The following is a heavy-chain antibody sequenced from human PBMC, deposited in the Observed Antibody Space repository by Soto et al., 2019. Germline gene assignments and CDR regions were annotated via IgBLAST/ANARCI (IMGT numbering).Heavy chain of an antibody. Sequence: ASVKVSCKASGYTFTSYGISWVRQAPGQGLEWMGWISAYNGNTNYAQKLQGRVTMTTDTSTSTAYMELRSLRSEDTAVYYCARGGWNYYGSGSREFDYWGQGTLVTVSS. D-gene: IGHD3-10*01. V-gene: IGHV1-18*01. CDR1: GYTFTSYG. CDR2: ISAYNGNT. CDR3: ARGGWNYYGSGSREFDY. J-gene: IGHJ4*02.